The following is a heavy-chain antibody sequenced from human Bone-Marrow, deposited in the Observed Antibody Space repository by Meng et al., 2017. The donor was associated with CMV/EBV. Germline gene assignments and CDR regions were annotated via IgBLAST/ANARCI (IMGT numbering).Heavy chain of an antibody. CDR1: GGSISSSNW. CDR2: IYSSGST. D-gene: IGHD6-13*01. Sequence: SCAVSGGSISSSNWWSWVRQPPGKGLEWIGSIYSSGSTYYNPSLKSRVTISVDTSKNQFSLKLSSVTAADTAVYDCARDRYRAAPGIAAAGTVSYYYYYGMDVWGQETTVIAP. J-gene: IGHJ6*02. V-gene: IGHV4-4*02. CDR3: ARDRYRAAPGIAAAGTVSYYYYYGMDV.